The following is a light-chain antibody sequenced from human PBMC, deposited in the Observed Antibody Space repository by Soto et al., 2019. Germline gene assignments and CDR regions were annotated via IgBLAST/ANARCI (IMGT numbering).Light chain of an antibody. V-gene: IGLV1-47*01. CDR2: RNN. Sequence: QSVLTQPPSASGTPGQRVTISCSGSSSNIGNYYVHWYQQLPEAAPKLLIYRNNQRPSGVPDRFSGSKSGTSASLAISGLRYEYEDDYYCAAWDDSMSVLFGTGTKGKVL. J-gene: IGLJ1*01. CDR3: AAWDDSMSVL. CDR1: SSNIGNYY.